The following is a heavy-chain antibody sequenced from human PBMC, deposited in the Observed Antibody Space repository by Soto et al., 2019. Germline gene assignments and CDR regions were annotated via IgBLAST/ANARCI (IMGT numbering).Heavy chain of an antibody. CDR3: AKDRGLAESGTWSHYYYGMDV. Sequence: QVQLLESGGGVVQPGRSLRLSCVASGFTLTNNGMHWVRQAPSQGLEWVAVISSDGSSYYYGDSVRGRFTISRDTSKNTLFLEMNSLTTADTAVYYCAKDRGLAESGTWSHYYYGMDVWGQGTSVTVS. CDR1: GFTLTNNG. D-gene: IGHD1-26*01. V-gene: IGHV3-30*18. CDR2: ISSDGSSY. J-gene: IGHJ6*02.